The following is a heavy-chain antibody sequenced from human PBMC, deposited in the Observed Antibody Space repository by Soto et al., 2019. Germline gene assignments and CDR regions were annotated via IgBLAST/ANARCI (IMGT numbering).Heavy chain of an antibody. V-gene: IGHV3-9*01. J-gene: IGHJ4*02. CDR1: GFTFDDYA. CDR2: ISWNGAAT. Sequence: EVQLVESGGGLVQPGGSLRLSCAASGFTFDDYAIHWVRQAPGKGLEWVSGISWNGAATGYADSVKGRFTISRDNAKNTLYLQMNSLGSDDTAIYYCANLPLYGSGFDCWGLGTLVTVPS. D-gene: IGHD3-10*01. CDR3: ANLPLYGSGFDC.